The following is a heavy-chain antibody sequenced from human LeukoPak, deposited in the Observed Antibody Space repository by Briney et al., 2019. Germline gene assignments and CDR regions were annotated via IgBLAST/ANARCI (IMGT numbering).Heavy chain of an antibody. CDR1: GFTFSSYA. CDR3: AIMVRGTYAMDV. D-gene: IGHD3-10*01. V-gene: IGHV3-23*01. J-gene: IGHJ6*04. Sequence: GGSPRLSCAASGFTFSSYAMSWVRQAPGKGLEWVSTISGSGGSSYYADSVKGRFTISRDKSMNTLYLQVNSLRAEDTAIYYCAIMVRGTYAMDVWGKGTTDTVSS. CDR2: ISGSGGSS.